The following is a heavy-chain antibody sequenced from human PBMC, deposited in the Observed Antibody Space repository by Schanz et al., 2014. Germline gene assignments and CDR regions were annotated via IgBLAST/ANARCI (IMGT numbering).Heavy chain of an antibody. D-gene: IGHD6-6*01. J-gene: IGHJ6*04. Sequence: EVQLVESGGGLVKPGGSLRLSCAASGFTFSTYYMNWVRQAPGKGLEWVSGINWNGGDTSYADSVKGRFIISRDNAKKSLYLRMNSLRAEDTAVYYCAKVWKDHRIAGRTGWSDGMDVWGKGTTVTVSS. CDR3: AKVWKDHRIAGRTGWSDGMDV. CDR1: GFTFSTYY. V-gene: IGHV3-21*02. CDR2: INWNGGDT.